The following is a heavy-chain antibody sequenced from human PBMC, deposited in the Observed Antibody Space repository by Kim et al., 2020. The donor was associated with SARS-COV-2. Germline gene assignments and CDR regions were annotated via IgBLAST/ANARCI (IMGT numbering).Heavy chain of an antibody. Sequence: SNPSLKSRVTISVDTSKNQFSLKLSSVTAADTAVYYCARSHAPSWGWFDPWGQGTLVTVSS. V-gene: IGHV4-34*01. CDR3: ARSHAPSWGWFDP. D-gene: IGHD3-16*01. J-gene: IGHJ5*02.